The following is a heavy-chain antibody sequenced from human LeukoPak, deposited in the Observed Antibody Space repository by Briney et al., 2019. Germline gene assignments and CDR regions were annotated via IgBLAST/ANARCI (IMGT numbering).Heavy chain of an antibody. Sequence: GGSLRLSCAASGFTFSSYSMNWVRQAPGKGLEWVSSISSSSSYIYYADSVKGRFTISRDNAKNSLYLQMNSLRAEDTAVYYCAKEGGDYGYFDLWGRGTLVTVSS. J-gene: IGHJ2*01. D-gene: IGHD2-21*01. CDR1: GFTFSSYS. CDR3: AKEGGDYGYFDL. CDR2: ISSSSSYI. V-gene: IGHV3-21*01.